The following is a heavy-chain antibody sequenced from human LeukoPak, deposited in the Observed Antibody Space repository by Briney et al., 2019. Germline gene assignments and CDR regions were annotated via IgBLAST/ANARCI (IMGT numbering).Heavy chain of an antibody. CDR3: ARDRANDIVVVVAATPFDYYYYGMDV. CDR2: ISGSGAGT. CDR1: GFTVSSNY. Sequence: GGSLRLSCAASGFTVSSNYMNWVRQAPGKGLEWVSTISGSGAGTYYADSVKGRFTISRDTSKNTLYLQMSSLRSEDTAVYYCARDRANDIVVVVAATPFDYYYYGMDVWGQGTTVTVSS. V-gene: IGHV3-23*01. D-gene: IGHD2-15*01. J-gene: IGHJ6*02.